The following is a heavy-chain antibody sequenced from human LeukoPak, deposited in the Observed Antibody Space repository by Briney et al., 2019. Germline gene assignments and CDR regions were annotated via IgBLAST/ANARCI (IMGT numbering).Heavy chain of an antibody. D-gene: IGHD3-10*01. V-gene: IGHV3-33*01. CDR3: ARENSYGSGSYDY. J-gene: IGHJ4*02. CDR1: GFTFSSYG. CDR2: IWDDGSEK. Sequence: GGSLRLSCAASGFTFSSYGMHWVRQAPGKGLEWVAVIWDDGSEKYYADSVKGRFSISRDNSKNTLYLQMNSLRAEDTAVYYCARENSYGSGSYDYWGQGTLVTVSS.